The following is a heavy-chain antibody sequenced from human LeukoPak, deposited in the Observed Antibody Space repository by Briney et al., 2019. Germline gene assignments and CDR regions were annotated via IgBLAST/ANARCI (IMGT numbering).Heavy chain of an antibody. D-gene: IGHD3-16*01. CDR1: GGSISSYY. J-gene: IGHJ4*02. V-gene: IGHV4-59*08. CDR3: ARLGSPRSPFDY. CDR2: IYYSGST. Sequence: SETLSLTCTVSGGSISSYYWSWIRQPPGKGLEWIAYIYYSGSTNYNPSLKSRVTISVDTSKNQFSLKLSSVTAADTAVYYCARLGSPRSPFDYWGQGTLVTVSS.